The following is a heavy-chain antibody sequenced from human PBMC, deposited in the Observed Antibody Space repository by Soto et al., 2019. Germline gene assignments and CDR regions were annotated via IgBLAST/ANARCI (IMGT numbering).Heavy chain of an antibody. J-gene: IGHJ4*02. CDR2: ISSSSSYI. V-gene: IGHV3-21*01. CDR3: ARADGYTASDSLDY. D-gene: IGHD5-12*01. CDR1: GFIFSRYA. Sequence: EVLLVESGGGLVKPGGSLRLSCEASGFIFSRYAMNWVRQAPGQGLEWVSSISSSSSYIYYKDSVKGRFTISRDNAKNSLFLQMNSLRAEDTALYYCARADGYTASDSLDYWGQGALVTVSS.